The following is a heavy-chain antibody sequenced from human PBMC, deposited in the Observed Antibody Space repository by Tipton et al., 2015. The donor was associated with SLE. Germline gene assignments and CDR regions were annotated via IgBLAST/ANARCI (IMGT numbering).Heavy chain of an antibody. Sequence: LRLSCAVYGGSFSGYYWSWIRQPPGKGLEWIGEINHSGSPNYNPSLKSRVTISVDTSKNQFSLKLSSVTAADTAVYYCARGPLLDLWGRGTLVTVSS. CDR2: INHSGSP. J-gene: IGHJ2*01. V-gene: IGHV4-34*01. CDR1: GGSFSGYY. CDR3: ARGPLLDL. D-gene: IGHD5/OR15-5a*01.